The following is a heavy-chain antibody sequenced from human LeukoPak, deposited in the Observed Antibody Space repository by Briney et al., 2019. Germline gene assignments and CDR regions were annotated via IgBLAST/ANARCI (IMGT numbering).Heavy chain of an antibody. J-gene: IGHJ4*02. CDR2: IYYSGST. CDR3: ARLSKNYVWGSYRFDY. D-gene: IGHD3-16*02. CDR1: GGSISSSSYY. Sequence: SETLSLTCTVSGGSISSSSYYWGWIRQPPGKGLEWIGSIYYSGSTYYNPSLKSRVTISVDTSKNQFSLKLSSVTAADTAVYYCARLSKNYVWGSYRFDYWGQGTLVTVSS. V-gene: IGHV4-39*07.